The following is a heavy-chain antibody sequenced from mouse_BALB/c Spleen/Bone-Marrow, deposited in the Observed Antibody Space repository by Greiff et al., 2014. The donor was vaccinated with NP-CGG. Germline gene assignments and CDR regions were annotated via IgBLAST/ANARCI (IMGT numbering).Heavy chain of an antibody. CDR2: IDPNNGTT. V-gene: IGHV1-18*01. D-gene: IGHD2-12*01. CDR1: GYTFTDYH. J-gene: IGHJ3*01. Sequence: EVQLQESGPELVKPGASVRMPCKASGYTFTDYHMDWVKQSHGKSLAWIGDIDPNNGTTIYNRDFKGKATLTVDKSSSTAYMELRSLTSEDAAVYYCARANTTPFDYWGQGTLVTVSS. CDR3: ARANTTPFDY.